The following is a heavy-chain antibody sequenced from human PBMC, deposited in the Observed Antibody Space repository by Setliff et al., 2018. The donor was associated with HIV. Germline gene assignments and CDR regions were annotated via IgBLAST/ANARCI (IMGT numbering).Heavy chain of an antibody. CDR3: AREKDYDISGYWNY. V-gene: IGHV3-30*01. J-gene: IGHJ4*02. CDR1: GFTFSSYA. Sequence: GGSLRLSCAASGFTFSSYAMHWVRQAPGKGLEWVAVISYDGSNKYYADSVKGRFTISRDNSKNTLYLQMNSLRAEGTAVYYCAREKDYDISGYWNYWGQGTLVTVSS. D-gene: IGHD3-22*01. CDR2: ISYDGSNK.